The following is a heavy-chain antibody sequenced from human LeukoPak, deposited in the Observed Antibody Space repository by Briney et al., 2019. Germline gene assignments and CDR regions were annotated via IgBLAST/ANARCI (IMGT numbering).Heavy chain of an antibody. J-gene: IGHJ4*02. CDR2: IYYSGST. V-gene: IGHV4-59*01. D-gene: IGHD1-26*01. CDR3: ASLSIVGATTVDY. CDR1: GGSFSGYY. Sequence: SETLSLTCAVYGGSFSGYYWSWIRQPPGKGLEWIGYIYYSGSTNYNPSLKSRVTISVDTSKNQFSLKLSSVTAADTAVYYCASLSIVGATTVDYWGQGTLVTVSS.